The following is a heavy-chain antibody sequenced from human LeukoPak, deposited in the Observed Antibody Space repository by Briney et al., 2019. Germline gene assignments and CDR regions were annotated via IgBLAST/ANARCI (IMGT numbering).Heavy chain of an antibody. V-gene: IGHV3-33*01. J-gene: IGHJ4*02. CDR3: ARDTVRDGYNNFDY. Sequence: GRSLRLSCAASGFTFSSYGMHWVRQAPGKGLEWVAAIWYDGSNKYYADSVKGRFTISRDNSKSTLYLQMNSLRAEDTAVYYCARDTVRDGYNNFDYWGQGTLVTVSS. D-gene: IGHD5-24*01. CDR2: IWYDGSNK. CDR1: GFTFSSYG.